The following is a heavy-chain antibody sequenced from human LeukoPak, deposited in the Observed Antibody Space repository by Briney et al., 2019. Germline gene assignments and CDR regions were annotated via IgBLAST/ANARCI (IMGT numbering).Heavy chain of an antibody. J-gene: IGHJ5*02. Sequence: SETLSLTCTVSGGSISSGSYYWRWIRQPAGKGLEWIGRIYTSGSTNYNPSLKSRVTISVDTSKNQFSLKLSSVTAADTAVYYCARAHYDFWSGYGGNWFDPWGQGTLVTVPS. CDR3: ARAHYDFWSGYGGNWFDP. CDR1: GGSISSGSYY. V-gene: IGHV4-61*02. CDR2: IYTSGST. D-gene: IGHD3-3*01.